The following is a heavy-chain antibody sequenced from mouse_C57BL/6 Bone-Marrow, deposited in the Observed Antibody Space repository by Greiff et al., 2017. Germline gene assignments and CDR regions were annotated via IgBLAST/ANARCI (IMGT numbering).Heavy chain of an antibody. D-gene: IGHD2-4*01. J-gene: IGHJ4*01. CDR2: IYPRSGNT. CDR3: ASIYYDYGYAMDY. CDR1: GYTFTSYG. V-gene: IGHV1-81*01. Sequence: QVQLQQSGAELARPGASVKLSCKASGYTFTSYGISWVKQRTGQGLEWIGEIYPRSGNTYYNEKFKGKATLTADKSSSTAYMELRSLTSEDSAVXFCASIYYDYGYAMDYWGQGTSVTVSS.